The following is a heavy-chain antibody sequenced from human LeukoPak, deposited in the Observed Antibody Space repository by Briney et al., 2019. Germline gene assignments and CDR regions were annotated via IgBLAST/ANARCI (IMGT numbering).Heavy chain of an antibody. CDR3: ARMNGDPPDP. CDR2: IRYDGSNK. D-gene: IGHD4-17*01. J-gene: IGHJ5*02. CDR1: GFTFSSYG. Sequence: PGGSLRLSCAASGFTFSSYGMHWVRQAPGKGLEWVAFIRYDGSNKYYADSVKGRFTISRDNSKNTLYLQMNSLRAEDTAVYYCARMNGDPPDPWGQGTLVTVSS. V-gene: IGHV3-30*02.